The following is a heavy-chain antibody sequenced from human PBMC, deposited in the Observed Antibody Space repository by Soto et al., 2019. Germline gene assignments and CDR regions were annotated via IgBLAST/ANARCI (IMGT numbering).Heavy chain of an antibody. V-gene: IGHV3-11*01. CDR2: ISSSGSSI. CDR1: GFTFSDYY. J-gene: IGHJ6*02. Sequence: PGGSLRLSCAASGFTFSDYYMSWIRQAPGKGLEWVSYISSSGSSIYYADSVKGRFTISRDNAKNSLYLQMNSLRAEDTAVYYCARVASIAVAGSGGYYYYYGMDVWGQGTTVTVSS. D-gene: IGHD6-19*01. CDR3: ARVASIAVAGSGGYYYYYGMDV.